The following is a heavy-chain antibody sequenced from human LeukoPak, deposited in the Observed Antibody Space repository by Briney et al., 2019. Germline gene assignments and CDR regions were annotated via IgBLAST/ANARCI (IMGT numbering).Heavy chain of an antibody. CDR1: GYTFTSYY. CDR2: INPSGGST. Sequence: ASVKVSCKASGYTFTSYYMHWVRQAPGQGLEWMGIINPSGGSTSYAQKFQGRVTMTTDTSTSTAYMELRSLRSDDTAVYYCAISGGLNPGGYWGQGTLVTVSS. CDR3: AISGGLNPGGY. D-gene: IGHD2-15*01. J-gene: IGHJ4*02. V-gene: IGHV1-46*01.